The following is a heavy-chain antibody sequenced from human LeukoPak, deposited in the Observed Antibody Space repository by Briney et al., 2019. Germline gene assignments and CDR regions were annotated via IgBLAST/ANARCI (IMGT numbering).Heavy chain of an antibody. CDR3: AKDSPVSITWNYYGMDV. Sequence: PGGSLRLSCAASGFTFSSYAMSWVRQAPGKGLEWVSAISGSGGSTYYADSVKGRFTISRDNSKNTLYLQMNSLRAEDTAVYYCAKDSPVSITWNYYGMDVWGQGTTVTVSS. V-gene: IGHV3-23*01. CDR2: ISGSGGST. J-gene: IGHJ6*02. D-gene: IGHD3-16*01. CDR1: GFTFSSYA.